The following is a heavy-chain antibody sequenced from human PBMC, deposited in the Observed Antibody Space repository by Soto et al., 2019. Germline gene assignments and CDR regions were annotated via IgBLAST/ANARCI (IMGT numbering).Heavy chain of an antibody. CDR2: ISGSGGST. J-gene: IGHJ4*02. D-gene: IGHD3-10*01. Sequence: GGSLRLSCAASGFTFSSYAMSWVRQAPGKGLEWVSAISGSGGSTYYADSVKGRFTISRDNSKNTLYLQMNSLRAEDTAVYYCAKDSPGNLWFGELHFDYWGQGTLVTVSS. V-gene: IGHV3-23*01. CDR3: AKDSPGNLWFGELHFDY. CDR1: GFTFSSYA.